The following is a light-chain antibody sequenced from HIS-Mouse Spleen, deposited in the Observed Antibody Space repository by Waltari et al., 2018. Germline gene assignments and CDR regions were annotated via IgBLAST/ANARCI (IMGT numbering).Light chain of an antibody. CDR2: DVS. V-gene: IGLV2-14*03. J-gene: IGLJ2*01. Sequence: QSALTQPASVSGSPGQSITTSCTGTSSDVGGYNYVPWYQQHPGKAPKLMIYDVSNRPSGVSNRFSGSKSGNTASLTISGLQAEDEADYYCSSYTSSSTSVVFGGGTKLTVL. CDR1: SSDVGGYNY. CDR3: SSYTSSSTSVV.